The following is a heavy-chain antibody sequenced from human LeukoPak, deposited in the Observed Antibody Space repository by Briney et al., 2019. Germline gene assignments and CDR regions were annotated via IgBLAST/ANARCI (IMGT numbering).Heavy chain of an antibody. CDR3: AAYCSSTSCYKGGAFDI. CDR1: GYTFTSYD. V-gene: IGHV1-8*03. CDR2: TNPNSGNT. D-gene: IGHD2-2*02. J-gene: IGHJ3*02. Sequence: GAPVKVSCKASGYTFTSYDINWVRQATGQGLEWMGWTNPNSGNTGYAQKFQGRVTITRNTSISTAYMELSSLRSEDTAVYYCAAYCSSTSCYKGGAFDIWGQGTMVTVSS.